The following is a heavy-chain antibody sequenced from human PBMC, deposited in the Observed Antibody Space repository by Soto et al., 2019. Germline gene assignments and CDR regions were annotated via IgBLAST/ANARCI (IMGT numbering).Heavy chain of an antibody. D-gene: IGHD6-13*01. J-gene: IGHJ5*02. Sequence: GASVKVSGKASGYTVTSYYIHWVRQAPGQGFEWIGIINPGAGNTNYAQKLQGRVTMTTDTSTSTAYMELRSLRSDDTAVYYCARASRIAAAYWFDPWGQGTLVTVSS. V-gene: IGHV1-46*01. CDR1: GYTVTSYY. CDR3: ARASRIAAAYWFDP. CDR2: INPGAGNT.